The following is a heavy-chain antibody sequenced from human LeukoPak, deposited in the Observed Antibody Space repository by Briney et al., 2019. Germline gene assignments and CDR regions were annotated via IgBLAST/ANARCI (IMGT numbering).Heavy chain of an antibody. J-gene: IGHJ4*02. CDR3: ARGIVATMAFDY. CDR2: INHSGST. Sequence: PSETLSLTCAVYGGSFSGYYWSWIRQPPGKGLEWIGEINHSGSTNYNPSLKSRVTISVDTSKNQFSLKLSSVTAAGTAVYYCARGIVATMAFDYWGQGTLVTVSS. CDR1: GGSFSGYY. V-gene: IGHV4-34*01. D-gene: IGHD5-12*01.